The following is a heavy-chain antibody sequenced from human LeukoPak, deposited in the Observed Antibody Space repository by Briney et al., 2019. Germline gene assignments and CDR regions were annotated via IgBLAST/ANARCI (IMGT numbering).Heavy chain of an antibody. V-gene: IGHV1-2*04. CDR1: GYIFTGYY. J-gene: IGHJ6*02. Sequence: ASVTVSCKASGYIFTGYYMHWVRQAPGQGLEWMGWINPNSGGTNYAQKSQGWVTMTRDTSISTAYMELSRLRSDDTAVYYCARDGDMVRGVKDYYYGMDVWGQGTTVTVSS. CDR2: INPNSGGT. D-gene: IGHD3-10*01. CDR3: ARDGDMVRGVKDYYYGMDV.